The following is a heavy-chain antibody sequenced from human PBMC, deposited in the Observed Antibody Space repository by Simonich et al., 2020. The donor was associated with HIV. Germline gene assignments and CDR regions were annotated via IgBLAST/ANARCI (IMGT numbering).Heavy chain of an antibody. J-gene: IGHJ4*02. V-gene: IGHV3-21*01. CDR2: ISSSSSYI. CDR3: ARDGRKGSSTSCSDY. Sequence: EVQLVESGGGLVKPGGSLRLSCAASGFTFSGYSMNLVRQAPGKGLEWVSSISSSSSYIYYADSVKGRFTISRDNAKNSLYLQMNSLRSEDTAVYYCARDGRKGSSTSCSDYWGQGTLVTVSS. CDR1: GFTFSGYS. D-gene: IGHD2-2*01.